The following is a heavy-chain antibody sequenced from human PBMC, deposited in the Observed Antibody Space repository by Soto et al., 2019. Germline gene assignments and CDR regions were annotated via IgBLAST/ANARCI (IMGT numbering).Heavy chain of an antibody. CDR1: GGSINSGRSS. J-gene: IGHJ5*02. CDR2: ISHSGST. Sequence: PSETLSLTCSVSGGSINSGRSSWNWIRQPPGKGLEWIAYISHSGSTYYTPSLKSRVTISVDRSKNQFSLKLTSLTAADTAVYYCVRESTPSRPNWFDTWGPGILVTAPQ. V-gene: IGHV4-30-2*01. D-gene: IGHD6-6*01. CDR3: VRESTPSRPNWFDT.